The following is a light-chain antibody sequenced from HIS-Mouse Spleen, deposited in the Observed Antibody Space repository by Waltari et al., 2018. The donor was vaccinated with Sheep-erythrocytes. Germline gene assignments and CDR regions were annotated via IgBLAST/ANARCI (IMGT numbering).Light chain of an antibody. CDR1: SSDVGSYNL. Sequence: QSALTQSASVSGSPGQSITISCTGTSSDVGSYNLVSCYQQNPGKAPKLMIYEGSKRPSGVSNRFSGSKSGNTASLTISGLQAEDEADYYCCSYAGSSTPWVFGGGTKLTVL. V-gene: IGLV2-23*01. CDR3: CSYAGSSTPWV. J-gene: IGLJ3*02. CDR2: EGS.